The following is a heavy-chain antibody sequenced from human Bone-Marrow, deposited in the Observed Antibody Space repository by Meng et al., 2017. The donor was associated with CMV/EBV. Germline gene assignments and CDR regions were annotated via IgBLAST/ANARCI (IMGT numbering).Heavy chain of an antibody. CDR1: GYTFTGYY. CDR2: INPNSGGT. CDR3: ARAEGGSYYRSYFDY. J-gene: IGHJ4*02. V-gene: IGHV1-2*02. D-gene: IGHD1-26*01. Sequence: ASVKVSCKASGYTFTGYYMHWVRQAPGQGLEWMGWINPNSGGTNYAQKFQGRVTMTRDTSISTAYMELSRLRSDDTAVYYCARAEGGSYYRSYFDYWGQGTLVTVS.